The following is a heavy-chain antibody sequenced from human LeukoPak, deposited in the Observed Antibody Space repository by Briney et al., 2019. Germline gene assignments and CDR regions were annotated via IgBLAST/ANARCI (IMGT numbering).Heavy chain of an antibody. CDR2: INHSGST. CDR3: ARGRIITMIVVVKGAFDI. V-gene: IGHV4-34*01. Sequence: PSETLSLTCAVYGGSFSGYYWSWIRQPPGKGLEWIGEINHSGSTNYNPSLKSRVTISVDTSKNQFSLKLSSVTAADTAVYYCARGRIITMIVVVKGAFDIWGQGTMVTVSS. J-gene: IGHJ3*02. CDR1: GGSFSGYY. D-gene: IGHD3-22*01.